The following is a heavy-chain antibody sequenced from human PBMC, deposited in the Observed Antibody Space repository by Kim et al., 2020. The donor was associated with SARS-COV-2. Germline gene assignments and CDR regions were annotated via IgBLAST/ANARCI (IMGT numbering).Heavy chain of an antibody. Sequence: ASVKVSCKVSGYTLTELSMHWVRQAPGKGLEWMGGFDPEDGETIYAQKFQGRVTMTEDTSTDTAYMELSSLRSEDTAVYYCATDRFRCSSTSCYLYYYGMDVLGQGTTVTVPS. D-gene: IGHD2-2*01. J-gene: IGHJ6*02. V-gene: IGHV1-24*01. CDR2: FDPEDGET. CDR3: ATDRFRCSSTSCYLYYYGMDV. CDR1: GYTLTELS.